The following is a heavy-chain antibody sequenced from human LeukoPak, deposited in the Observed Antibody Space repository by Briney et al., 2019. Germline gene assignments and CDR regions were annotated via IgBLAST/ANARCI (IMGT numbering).Heavy chain of an antibody. CDR1: GYSISSGYY. J-gene: IGHJ2*01. Sequence: SETLSLTCTVSGYSISSGYYWGWIRQPPGKGLEWIGSIYHSGSTYYNPSLKSRVAISVDTSKNQFSLKLSSVTAADAAVYYCARDLAESYWYFDLWGRGTLVTLSS. V-gene: IGHV4-38-2*02. CDR3: ARDLAESYWYFDL. D-gene: IGHD3-10*01. CDR2: IYHSGST.